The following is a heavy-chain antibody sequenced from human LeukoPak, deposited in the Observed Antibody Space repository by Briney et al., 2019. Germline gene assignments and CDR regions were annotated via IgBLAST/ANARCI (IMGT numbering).Heavy chain of an antibody. CDR3: AKYSSGWSTFDY. CDR2: ISSGGGSI. V-gene: IGHV3-23*01. CDR1: GFTLTNYA. Sequence: GGSLRLSCAASGFTLTNYAMSWVRQAPGKGLEWVSTISSGGGSIYYADSVKGRFTISRDNSKNTLYLQMNSLRVEDTAVYYCAKYSSGWSTFDYWGQGTLVTVSS. J-gene: IGHJ4*02. D-gene: IGHD6-19*01.